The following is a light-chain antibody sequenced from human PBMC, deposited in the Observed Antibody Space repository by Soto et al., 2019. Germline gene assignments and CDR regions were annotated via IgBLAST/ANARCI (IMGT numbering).Light chain of an antibody. J-gene: IGKJ1*01. V-gene: IGKV1-5*01. CDR1: QSIGSW. Sequence: DIQLTQSPSTLSASVGDGVTITCRASQSIGSWLAWYQQKPGKAPKLLIYDVSSLQSGVPSRFSGSGSGTEFTLTISSLQPDDFATYYCQHYKMYSPWTFGQGTKVDIK. CDR3: QHYKMYSPWT. CDR2: DVS.